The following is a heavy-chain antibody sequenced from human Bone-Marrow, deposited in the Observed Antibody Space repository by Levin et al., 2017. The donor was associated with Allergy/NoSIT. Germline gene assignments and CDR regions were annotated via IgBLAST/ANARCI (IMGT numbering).Heavy chain of an antibody. CDR3: GKDVSHYDTSGYIDY. V-gene: IGHV3-9*01. CDR2: ISWNGAII. Sequence: SCAASGFNFGDHAMHWVRQGPGKGLQWVSGISWNGAIIGYADSLKGRFTISRDNAKNSLYLEIYSLRPEDTAFYYCGKDVSHYDTSGYIDYWGQGPLVTVSS. J-gene: IGHJ4*02. CDR1: GFNFGDHA. D-gene: IGHD3-22*01.